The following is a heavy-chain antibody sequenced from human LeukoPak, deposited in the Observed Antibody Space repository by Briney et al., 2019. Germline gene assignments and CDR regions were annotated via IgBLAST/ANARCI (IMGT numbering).Heavy chain of an antibody. CDR1: GFTFSNYA. CDR2: FRGSGGST. Sequence: GGSLRLSYVASGFTFSNYAMSWLRQAPGKGLEWVAVFRGSGGSTDYANSVKGRFTISTNTSKNTLYLEMNSLRVEDTAVYYCAGRIAVAGTLQYWGQGTLVTASS. D-gene: IGHD6-19*01. V-gene: IGHV3-23*01. J-gene: IGHJ4*02. CDR3: AGRIAVAGTLQY.